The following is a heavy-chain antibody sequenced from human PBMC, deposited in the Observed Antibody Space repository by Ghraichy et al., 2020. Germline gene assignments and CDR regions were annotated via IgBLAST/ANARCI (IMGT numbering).Heavy chain of an antibody. V-gene: IGHV4-39*01. Sequence: SETLFLTCTVSGGSISSSSFYWGWIRQPPGKGLEWIGSIYYSGSTRYNPSLKSRVTISVDTSKNQFSLKLSSVTAADTAVYYCARPATTTASYFQHWGQGTLVIVSS. J-gene: IGHJ1*01. CDR1: GGSISSSSFY. CDR2: IYYSGST. D-gene: IGHD4-11*01. CDR3: ARPATTTASYFQH.